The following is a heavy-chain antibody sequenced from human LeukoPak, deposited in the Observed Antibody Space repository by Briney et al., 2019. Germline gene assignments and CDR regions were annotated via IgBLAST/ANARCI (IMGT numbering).Heavy chain of an antibody. D-gene: IGHD1-26*01. J-gene: IGHJ6*03. CDR3: ARDGKTIYYYYYMDV. Sequence: GGSLRLSCAASGFTFRDYYMSWIRQAPGKGLEWVSYISSSGSTIYYADSVKGRFTISRDNAKNSLYLQMNSLRAEDTAVYYCARDGKTIYYYYYMDVWGKGTTVTVSS. CDR1: GFTFRDYY. CDR2: ISSSGSTI. V-gene: IGHV3-11*04.